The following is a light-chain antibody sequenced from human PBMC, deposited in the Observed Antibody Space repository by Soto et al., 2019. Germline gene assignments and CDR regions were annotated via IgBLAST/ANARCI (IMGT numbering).Light chain of an antibody. CDR1: VLAKKY. CDR3: YSAADNNGV. V-gene: IGLV3-27*01. J-gene: IGLJ1*01. CDR2: KDS. Sequence: SYELTQPSSVSVSPGQTARITCSGDVLAKKYARWFQQKPGQAPVLVIYKDSERPSGIPERFSGSSSGTKVTLTISGAQVEDEADYYCYSAADNNGVFGLGTKVTVL.